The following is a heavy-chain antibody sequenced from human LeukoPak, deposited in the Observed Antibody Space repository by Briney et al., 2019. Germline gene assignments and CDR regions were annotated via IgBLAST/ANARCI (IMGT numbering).Heavy chain of an antibody. J-gene: IGHJ5*02. CDR2: IIPIFGTA. Sequence: SVKVSCKASGGTFSNYAISWVRQAPGQGLEWMGGIIPIFGTANYAQKFRGRVTITADKSTRTAYMELSSLRSEDTAVYYCARETTMVRRFDPWGQGTLVTVSS. D-gene: IGHD3-10*01. V-gene: IGHV1-69*06. CDR1: GGTFSNYA. CDR3: ARETTMVRRFDP.